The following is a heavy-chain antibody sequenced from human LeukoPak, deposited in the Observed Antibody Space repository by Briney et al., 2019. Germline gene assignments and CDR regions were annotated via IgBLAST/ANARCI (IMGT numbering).Heavy chain of an antibody. CDR1: GFTFGDYA. D-gene: IGHD1-26*01. CDR3: TLSPPEAGARPSYFDY. CDR2: IRSKAYGGTT. J-gene: IGHJ4*02. Sequence: PGGSLRLSCTASGFTFGDYAMSWVRQAPGKGLEWVGFIRSKAYGGTTEYAASVKGRFTISRDDSKSIAYLQMNSLKTEDTAVYYCTLSPPEAGARPSYFDYWGQGTLVTVSS. V-gene: IGHV3-49*04.